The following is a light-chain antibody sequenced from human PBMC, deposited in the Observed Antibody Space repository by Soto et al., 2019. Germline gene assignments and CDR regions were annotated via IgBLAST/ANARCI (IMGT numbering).Light chain of an antibody. CDR3: CSYAGSYTYV. V-gene: IGLV2-11*01. Sequence: ALTQPRSVSGSPGQSVTISCTGTSSDVGGYNYVSWYQQHPGKAPKLMIYDVSKRPSGVPDRFSGSKSGNTASLTISGFQAEDEADYYCCSYAGSYTYVFGTGTKVTVL. CDR1: SSDVGGYNY. J-gene: IGLJ1*01. CDR2: DVS.